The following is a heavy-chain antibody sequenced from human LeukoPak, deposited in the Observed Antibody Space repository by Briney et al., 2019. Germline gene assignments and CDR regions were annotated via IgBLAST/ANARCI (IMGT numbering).Heavy chain of an antibody. CDR2: ISYDGSNK. CDR1: GFAFSSYA. Sequence: PGGSLRLSCAASGFAFSSYAMHWVRQAPGKGLEWVAVISYDGSNKYYADSVKGRFTISRDDSKSIVYLQMNSLKTEDTAVYYCTRVQIVATIIDYWGQGTLVTVSS. D-gene: IGHD5-12*01. J-gene: IGHJ4*02. V-gene: IGHV3-30*04. CDR3: TRVQIVATIIDY.